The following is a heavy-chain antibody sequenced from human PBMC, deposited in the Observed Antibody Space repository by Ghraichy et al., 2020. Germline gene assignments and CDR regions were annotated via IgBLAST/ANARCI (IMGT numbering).Heavy chain of an antibody. CDR1: GFSLSTSGMC. CDR2: IDWDDDK. D-gene: IGHD6-19*01. CDR3: ARSLTIAVAGTYYYGMDV. J-gene: IGHJ6*02. V-gene: IGHV2-70*11. Sequence: SGPTLVKPTQTLTLTCTFSGFSLSTSGMCVSWIRQPPGKALEWLARIDWDDDKYYSTSLKTRLTISKDTSKNQVVLTMTNMDPVDTATYYCARSLTIAVAGTYYYGMDVWGQGTTVTVSS.